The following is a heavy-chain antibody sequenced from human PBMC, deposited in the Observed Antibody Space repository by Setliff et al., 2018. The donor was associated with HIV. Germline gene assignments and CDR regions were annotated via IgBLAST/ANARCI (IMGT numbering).Heavy chain of an antibody. CDR2: IIPNSGGT. Sequence: ASVKVSCKASGYTFTGYYIHWVRQAPGQGLEWMGRIIPNSGGTNYPQKFQGRVTMTRDTSISTAYMQLSRLRPDDTAIYYCATKVYCTNGVCLDAFDIWGQGTMVT. D-gene: IGHD2-8*01. V-gene: IGHV1-2*06. J-gene: IGHJ3*02. CDR3: ATKVYCTNGVCLDAFDI. CDR1: GYTFTGYY.